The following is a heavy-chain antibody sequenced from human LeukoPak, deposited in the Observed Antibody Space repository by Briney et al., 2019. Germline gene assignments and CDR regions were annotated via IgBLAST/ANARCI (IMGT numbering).Heavy chain of an antibody. Sequence: GESLKISCKGSGYSFTNYWIGWVRQMPGKGLEWMGIIYPGDSHTTYNPSFQGQVTISADKPISTAYLQWSSLKASDTAMYYCARHAYSGTCISNQCYRCFDPWGQGTLVTVSS. CDR2: IYPGDSHT. CDR1: GYSFTNYW. J-gene: IGHJ5*02. V-gene: IGHV5-51*01. CDR3: ARHAYSGTCISNQCYRCFDP. D-gene: IGHD2-2*01.